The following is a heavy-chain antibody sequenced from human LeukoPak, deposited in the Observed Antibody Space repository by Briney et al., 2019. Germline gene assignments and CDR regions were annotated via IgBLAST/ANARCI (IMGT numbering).Heavy chain of an antibody. V-gene: IGHV1-18*01. CDR2: ISAYNCNT. J-gene: IGHJ4*02. D-gene: IGHD3-22*01. Sequence: ASAKVSCKASGYTFTSYGISWVRQAPAQGLEWMGWISAYNCNTNYAQTLQGRVTMTTDTSTSTAYMELRSLRSDDTAVYYCVGGYYDSSGYSIWGQGTLVTVSS. CDR1: GYTFTSYG. CDR3: VGGYYDSSGYSI.